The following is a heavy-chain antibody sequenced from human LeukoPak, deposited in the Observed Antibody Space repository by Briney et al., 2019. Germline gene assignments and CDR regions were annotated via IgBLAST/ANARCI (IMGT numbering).Heavy chain of an antibody. CDR3: ARASSGWANNAFDI. J-gene: IGHJ3*02. CDR1: GFTFSSYE. Sequence: GGSLRLSCAASGFTFSSYEMNWVRQAPGKGLEWVSYISSSGSTIYYADSVKGRFTISRDNAKNSLYLQMNSLRAEDTAVYYCARASSGWANNAFDIWGQGTMVTVSS. CDR2: ISSSGSTI. V-gene: IGHV3-48*03. D-gene: IGHD6-19*01.